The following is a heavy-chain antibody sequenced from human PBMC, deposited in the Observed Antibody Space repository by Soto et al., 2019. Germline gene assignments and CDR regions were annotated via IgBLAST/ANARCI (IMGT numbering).Heavy chain of an antibody. CDR2: IIPIFGTA. CDR1: GGTFSSYA. V-gene: IGHV1-69*01. CDR3: ARGKGTAMVYYFDY. D-gene: IGHD5-18*01. J-gene: IGHJ4*02. Sequence: QVQLVQSGAEVKKPGSSVRVSCKASGGTFSSYAISWVRQAPGQGLEWMGGIIPIFGTANYAQKFQGRVTITADESTSTAYMELGSLRSEDTAVYYCARGKGTAMVYYFDYWGQGTLVTVSS.